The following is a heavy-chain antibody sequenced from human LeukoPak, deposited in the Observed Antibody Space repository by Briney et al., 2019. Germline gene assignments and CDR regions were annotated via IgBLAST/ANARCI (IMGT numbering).Heavy chain of an antibody. Sequence: GASVKVSCKASGYTFTGYYMHWVRQAPGQGLEWMGWINPNIGGTNYAQKFQGRVTMTRDTSISTAYMELSRLRSDDTAVYYCARGDYARDYYYMDVWGKGTTVTVSS. D-gene: IGHD4-17*01. CDR2: INPNIGGT. V-gene: IGHV1-2*02. CDR3: ARGDYARDYYYMDV. CDR1: GYTFTGYY. J-gene: IGHJ6*03.